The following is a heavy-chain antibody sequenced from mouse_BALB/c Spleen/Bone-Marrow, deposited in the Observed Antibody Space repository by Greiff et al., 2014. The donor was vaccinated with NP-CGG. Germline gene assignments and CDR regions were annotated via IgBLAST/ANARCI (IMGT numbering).Heavy chain of an antibody. J-gene: IGHJ4*01. CDR2: ISSGGSYT. CDR1: GFTFSSYA. V-gene: IGHV5-9-4*01. Sequence: EVHLVESGGGLVKPGGSLKLSCAASGFTFSSYAMSWVRQSPEKRLEWVAEISSGGSYTYYPDTVTGRFPISRDNAKNTLYLEMSSLRSEDTAMYYCARDYYGSSYAMDYWGQGTSVTVSS. CDR3: ARDYYGSSYAMDY. D-gene: IGHD1-1*01.